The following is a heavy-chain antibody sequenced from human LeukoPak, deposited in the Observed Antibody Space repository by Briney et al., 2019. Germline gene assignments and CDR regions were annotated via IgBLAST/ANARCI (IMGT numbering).Heavy chain of an antibody. V-gene: IGHV3-23*01. Sequence: GGSLRLSCAASGFTFSSYAMSWVRQAPGKGLEWVSAISGSSGSTYYADSVKGRFTISRDNSKNTLYLQMNSLRAEDTAVYYCAKVLQYYYYGMDVWGQGTTVTVSS. CDR2: ISGSSGST. J-gene: IGHJ6*02. D-gene: IGHD5-24*01. CDR3: AKVLQYYYYGMDV. CDR1: GFTFSSYA.